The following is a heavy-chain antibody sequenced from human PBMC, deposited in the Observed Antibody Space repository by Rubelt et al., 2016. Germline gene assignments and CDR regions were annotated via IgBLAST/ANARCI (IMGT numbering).Heavy chain of an antibody. CDR3: ARGGNSGYDFNDY. Sequence: QLQLQESGPGLVKPSETLSLTCTVSGGSISSSSYYWGWIRQPPGKGLEWIGEINHSGSTYYNPSLKSLVTISVDTSKNQFSLKLSSVTAADTAVYYCARGGNSGYDFNDYWGQGTLVTVSS. D-gene: IGHD5-12*01. J-gene: IGHJ4*02. V-gene: IGHV4-39*07. CDR1: GGSISSSSYY. CDR2: INHSGST.